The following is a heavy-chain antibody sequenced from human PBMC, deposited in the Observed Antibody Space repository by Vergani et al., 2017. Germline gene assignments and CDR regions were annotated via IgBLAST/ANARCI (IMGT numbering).Heavy chain of an antibody. CDR2: IIPIFGTA. V-gene: IGHV1-69*01. Sequence: QVQLVQSGAEVKKPGSSVKVSCKASGGTFSSYAISWVRQAPGQGLEWMGGIIPIFGTANHAQKFQGRVTITADESTSTAYMELSSLRSEDTAVYYCAAGYCSNXSCREYYYYYYEDVWGKGTTVIVS. J-gene: IGHJ6*03. CDR3: AAGYCSNXSCREYYYYYYEDV. D-gene: IGHD2-2*01. CDR1: GGTFSSYA.